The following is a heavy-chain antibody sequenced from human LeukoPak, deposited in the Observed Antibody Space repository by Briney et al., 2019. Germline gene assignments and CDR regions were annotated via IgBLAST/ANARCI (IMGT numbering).Heavy chain of an antibody. CDR1: GFTFSRYW. CDR3: VRGADTGYSSDS. V-gene: IGHV3-74*01. CDR2: INSDGRST. D-gene: IGHD3-9*01. J-gene: IGHJ4*02. Sequence: VYLGGSLRLSCVASGFTFSRYWMHWVRQAPGKGLVWVSRINSDGRSTNYADSVKGRFSISRDNAENTLYLQMNSLRVEDTAVYYCVRGADTGYSSDSWGQGTLVTVSS.